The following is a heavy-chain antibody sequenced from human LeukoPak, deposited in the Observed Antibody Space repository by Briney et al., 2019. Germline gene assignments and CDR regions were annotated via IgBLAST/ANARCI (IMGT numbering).Heavy chain of an antibody. J-gene: IGHJ6*01. V-gene: IGHV3-33*01. CDR3: AREVAPLYFHYGMDV. Sequence: GGSLRLSCAAPGFTFSSYGMHWVRQAPGKGLEWVAVTWYDGRNNYYAASVKGRFTISRDDSKTTVYLLMNSLRAEDTAVYYCAREVAPLYFHYGMDVWGEGTTVTVSS. D-gene: IGHD2-21*01. CDR2: TWYDGRNN. CDR1: GFTFSSYG.